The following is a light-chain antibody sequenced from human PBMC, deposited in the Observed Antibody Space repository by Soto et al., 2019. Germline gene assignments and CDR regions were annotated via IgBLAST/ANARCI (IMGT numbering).Light chain of an antibody. CDR2: AAS. J-gene: IGKJ5*01. CDR3: QLYHNWPPIT. Sequence: IQMTQSPSSLSASVGDRVTITCRASQGISTYLNWYQQKPGKAPKLLIYAASSLQSGVPSRFSGSGSGTEFTLTISSLQSEDFAVYYCQLYHNWPPITFGQGTRLEIK. CDR1: QGISTY. V-gene: IGKV1-39*02.